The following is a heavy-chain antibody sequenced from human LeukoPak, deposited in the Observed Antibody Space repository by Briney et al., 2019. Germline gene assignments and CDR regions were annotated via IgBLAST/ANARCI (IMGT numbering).Heavy chain of an antibody. CDR3: ARAGSRSYYDSSGYYDY. CDR2: ISSSGSTI. CDR1: GFTFSSYE. D-gene: IGHD3-22*01. Sequence: GGSLRLSCAASGFTFSSYEMNWVRQAPGKGLEWVSYISSSGSTIYYADSVKGRFTISRDNAKNSLYLQMNSLRAEDTAVYYCARAGSRSYYDSSGYYDYWGQGTLVTVSS. J-gene: IGHJ4*02. V-gene: IGHV3-48*03.